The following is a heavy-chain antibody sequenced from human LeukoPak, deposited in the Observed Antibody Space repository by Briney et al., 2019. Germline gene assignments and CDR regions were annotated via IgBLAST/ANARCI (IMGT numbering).Heavy chain of an antibody. CDR1: GGPISSSTCY. J-gene: IGHJ4*02. D-gene: IGHD3-16*01. Sequence: SETLSLTCTVSGGPISSSTCYWGWVRQPPGKGLEWIGSIYYTGSTYYNSALNSRLTISADTSKNQFSLNLASVTAADTAVYYCASHRHNGGHHFWGQGTLVSVSS. CDR3: ASHRHNGGHHF. V-gene: IGHV4-39*01. CDR2: IYYTGST.